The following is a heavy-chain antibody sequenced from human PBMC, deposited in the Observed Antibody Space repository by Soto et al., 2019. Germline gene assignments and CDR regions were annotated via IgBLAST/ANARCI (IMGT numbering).Heavy chain of an antibody. J-gene: IGHJ5*02. CDR1: GFTFSSYW. Sequence: GGSLRLSCAASGFTFSSYWMSWVRQAPGKGLEWVANIKQDGSEKYYVDSVKGRFTISRDNAKNSLYLQMNSLRAEDTAVYYCARTQLYYGSGSLASNWFDPWGQGTLGTVSS. CDR3: ARTQLYYGSGSLASNWFDP. CDR2: IKQDGSEK. D-gene: IGHD3-10*01. V-gene: IGHV3-7*01.